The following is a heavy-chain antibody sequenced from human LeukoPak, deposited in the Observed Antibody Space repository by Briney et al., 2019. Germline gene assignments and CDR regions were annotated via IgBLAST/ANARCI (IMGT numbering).Heavy chain of an antibody. V-gene: IGHV3-9*01. D-gene: IGHD1-26*01. J-gene: IGHJ4*02. CDR3: TKMGPTPYAFDH. CDR2: ISWNSDGS. CDR1: GFTFDDFA. Sequence: GRSLRLSCSASGFTFDDFAMHWVRQVPGRGLEWVATISWNSDGSGYADSVKGRFTISRDNAKNSLYLQINSLKPEDSALYYCTKMGPTPYAFDHWGLGTLVTVSS.